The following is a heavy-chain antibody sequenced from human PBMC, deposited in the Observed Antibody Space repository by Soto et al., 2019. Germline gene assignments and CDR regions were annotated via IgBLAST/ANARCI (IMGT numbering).Heavy chain of an antibody. J-gene: IGHJ6*02. CDR1: GFTFSSYA. CDR3: AKQQGPGTPYYYAMDV. Sequence: EVQLLESGGGLVQPGGSLRLSCAASGFTFSSYAMSWVRQAPGKGLEWVSVIRSSGDRTHYADSVKGRFTISRDNSKNTLYMQMNSLRAEDTAVYYCAKQQGPGTPYYYAMDVWGQGTTVTVSS. D-gene: IGHD1-1*01. V-gene: IGHV3-23*01. CDR2: IRSSGDRT.